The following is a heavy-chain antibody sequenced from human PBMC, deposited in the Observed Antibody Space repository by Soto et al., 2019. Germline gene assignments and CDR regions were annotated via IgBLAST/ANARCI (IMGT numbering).Heavy chain of an antibody. CDR3: AREADFASSGYVLDY. J-gene: IGHJ4*02. D-gene: IGHD3-22*01. CDR1: GFTFSTFP. Sequence: GGSLRLSCAASGFTFSTFPMHWVRQAPGKGLEWVSSVTSSPSSMFYADSVKGRFTISRDDAKDSLFLQMNSLRADDTAVYYCAREADFASSGYVLDYWGLGXLVTVHS. CDR2: VTSSPSSM. V-gene: IGHV3-21*01.